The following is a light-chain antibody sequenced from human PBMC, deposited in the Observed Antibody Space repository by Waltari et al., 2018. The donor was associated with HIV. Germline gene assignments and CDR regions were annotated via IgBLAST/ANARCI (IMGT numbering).Light chain of an antibody. CDR1: QGISSY. J-gene: IGKJ1*01. Sequence: DIQLTQSPSFLSASVGDRVTITSRASQGISSYLAWYQQKPGKAPKLLIYAASTLQSGVPSRFSGSGSGTEFTLTISSLQPEDFATYYCQQLNSYRTFGQGTKVEIK. CDR2: AAS. V-gene: IGKV1-9*01. CDR3: QQLNSYRT.